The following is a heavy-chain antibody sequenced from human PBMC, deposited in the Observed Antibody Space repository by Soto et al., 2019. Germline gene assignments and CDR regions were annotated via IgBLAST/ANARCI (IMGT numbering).Heavy chain of an antibody. Sequence: ASETLSLTCAVYGGSFSGYYWSWIRQPPGKGLEWIGEINHSGSTNYNPSLKSRVTISVDTSKNQFSLKLSSVTAADTAVYYCARIGLWAPYYFDYWGQGTLVTVSS. D-gene: IGHD5-18*01. V-gene: IGHV4-34*01. CDR3: ARIGLWAPYYFDY. J-gene: IGHJ4*02. CDR1: GGSFSGYY. CDR2: INHSGST.